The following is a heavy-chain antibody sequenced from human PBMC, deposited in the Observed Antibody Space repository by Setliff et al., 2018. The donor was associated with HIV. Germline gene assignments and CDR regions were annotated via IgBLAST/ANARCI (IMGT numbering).Heavy chain of an antibody. J-gene: IGHJ4*02. Sequence: SETLSLTCAVYGGSFSGYYWSWIRQPPGEGLEWIGEINHSGSTNYNPSLKSRVTISVDTSKNQFSLKLSSVTAADTAVYYCARGRSGYYLGWGQGTLVTVSS. CDR1: GGSFSGYY. V-gene: IGHV4-34*01. CDR3: ARGRSGYYLG. D-gene: IGHD3-3*01. CDR2: INHSGST.